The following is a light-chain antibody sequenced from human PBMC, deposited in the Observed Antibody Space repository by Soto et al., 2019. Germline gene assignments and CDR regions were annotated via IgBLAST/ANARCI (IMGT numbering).Light chain of an antibody. J-gene: IGKJ1*01. V-gene: IGKV4-1*01. CDR2: WAS. CDR3: QQLFHAPT. Sequence: VLTQSPDSLAVSLGGRATIHCRSNQSVLFVSNNKNFLAWYQQKPGQPPKXCLNWASTRESGVPDRLSGSGSGTEFTLTISNIHASDVAVYYCQQLFHAPTFGQGTKVYIK. CDR1: QSVLFVSNNKNF.